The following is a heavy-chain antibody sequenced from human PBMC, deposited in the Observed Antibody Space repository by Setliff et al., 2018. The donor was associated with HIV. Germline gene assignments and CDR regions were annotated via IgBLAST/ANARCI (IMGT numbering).Heavy chain of an antibody. D-gene: IGHD3-10*01. CDR3: ARVEAKVRGATYGMDV. CDR2: IWHSGNT. Sequence: SETLSLTCTVSGYSINSGYFWGWIRQPPGKGLEWIGSIWHSGNTYYNPSLRSRVSLSVDTSKNQFSLRLSSVTASDTAVYYCARVEAKVRGATYGMDVWGQGTTVTVSS. V-gene: IGHV4-38-2*02. J-gene: IGHJ6*02. CDR1: GYSINSGYF.